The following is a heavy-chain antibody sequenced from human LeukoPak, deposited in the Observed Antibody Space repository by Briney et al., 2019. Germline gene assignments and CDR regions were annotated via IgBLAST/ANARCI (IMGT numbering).Heavy chain of an antibody. J-gene: IGHJ6*03. CDR1: GFTFSSYA. CDR3: AKEGSVAGHYYYYMDV. Sequence: GGSLRLSCAASGFTFSSYAMMWVRPAPGKGLEWVSATSDSGASTYYADSVKGRFTISRDNSKNTLYLQMNSLRAEDTAVYYRAKEGSVAGHYYYYMDVWGKGTTVTISS. D-gene: IGHD6-19*01. V-gene: IGHV3-23*01. CDR2: TSDSGAST.